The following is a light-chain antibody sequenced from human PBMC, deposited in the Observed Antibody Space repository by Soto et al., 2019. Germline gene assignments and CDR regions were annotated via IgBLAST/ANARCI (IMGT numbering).Light chain of an antibody. CDR3: CSYAGSSTFVV. V-gene: IGLV2-23*03. CDR1: SSDVGNYDL. J-gene: IGLJ2*01. Sequence: QPVLTQPASVSGSPGQSITISCTGTSSDVGNYDLVSWYQQHPGKAPKLIIYEGRRRPSGISNRFSGSKSGNTASLTISGVQAEDEADYYCCSYAGSSTFVVFGGGTKLTVL. CDR2: EGR.